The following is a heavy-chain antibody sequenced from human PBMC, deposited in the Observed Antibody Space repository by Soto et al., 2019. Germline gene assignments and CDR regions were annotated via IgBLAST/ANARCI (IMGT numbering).Heavy chain of an antibody. CDR1: GGTFSSYA. Sequence: SVKVSCKASGGTFSSYAISWVRQAPGQGLEWMGGIIPIFGTANYAQKFQGRVTITADKSTGTAYMELSSLRSEDTAVYYCARGGSSSSADYYYYGMDVWGQGTTVTVSS. D-gene: IGHD6-6*01. J-gene: IGHJ6*02. V-gene: IGHV1-69*06. CDR2: IIPIFGTA. CDR3: ARGGSSSSADYYYYGMDV.